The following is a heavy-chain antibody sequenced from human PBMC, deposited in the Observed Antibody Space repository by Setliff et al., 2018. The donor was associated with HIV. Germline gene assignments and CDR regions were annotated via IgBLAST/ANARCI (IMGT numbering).Heavy chain of an antibody. D-gene: IGHD6-19*01. J-gene: IGHJ3*02. Sequence: SETLSLTCTVSGGSISSGSFYWGWIRQPPGKGLEWIGSIYYTGSTYYNPPLQSRVTISVDTSKNQFSLKLSSVTAADTAVYYCARSSRLGWSSYGAFDIWGQGTMVTVSS. V-gene: IGHV4-39*07. CDR2: IYYTGST. CDR3: ARSSRLGWSSYGAFDI. CDR1: GGSISSGSFY.